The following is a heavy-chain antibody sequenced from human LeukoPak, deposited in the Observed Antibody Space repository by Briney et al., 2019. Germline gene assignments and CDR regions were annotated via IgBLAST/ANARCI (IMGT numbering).Heavy chain of an antibody. D-gene: IGHD6-19*01. CDR3: ARERRQWQPFDI. CDR2: ISSSGGTI. Sequence: GGSLRLSCAASGFTFSNYAIHWVRQAPGKGLEWISYISSSGGTIYYADSVKGRFTISRDNTDNSLFLQMSSLRAEDTAVYYCARERRQWQPFDIWGQGTMVTVSS. J-gene: IGHJ3*02. CDR1: GFTFSNYA. V-gene: IGHV3-48*03.